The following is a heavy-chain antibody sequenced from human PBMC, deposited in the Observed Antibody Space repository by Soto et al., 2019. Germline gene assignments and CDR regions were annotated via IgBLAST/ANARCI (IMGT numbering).Heavy chain of an antibody. CDR2: ITFSASSI. V-gene: IGHV3-48*02. CDR1: GFTFSSYN. J-gene: IGHJ3*01. Sequence: SLRLSCAASGFTFSSYNMNWVRQAPGKGLEWISYITFSASSIFYADSVRGRFTISRDNAKNSLYLQMNSLRDEDTALYFCARESRGVGFDFWGQGTMVTVSS. CDR3: ARESRGVGFDF.